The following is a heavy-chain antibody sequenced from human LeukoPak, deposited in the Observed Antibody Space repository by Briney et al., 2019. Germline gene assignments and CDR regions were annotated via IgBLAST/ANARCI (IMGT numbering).Heavy chain of an antibody. V-gene: IGHV3-48*02. CDR2: ISVSGGVR. D-gene: IGHD2/OR15-2a*01. CDR3: ARDRGYFYDQLDY. J-gene: IGHJ4*02. CDR1: GYPFSSYS. Sequence: GGSLRLSGVASGYPFSSYSMNWIRQAPGKGLERVSYISVSGGVRSYADSVKGRFTISRDDARNSLYLQMNSLKDEDTAVYYCARDRGYFYDQLDYWGQGTLVTVSS.